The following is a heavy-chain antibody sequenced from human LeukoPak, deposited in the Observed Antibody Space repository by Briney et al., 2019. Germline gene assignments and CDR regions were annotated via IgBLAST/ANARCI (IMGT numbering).Heavy chain of an antibody. CDR3: ARRKFYGSGRAMDV. CDR1: GGSISSGSYY. D-gene: IGHD3-10*01. J-gene: IGHJ6*03. V-gene: IGHV4-61*10. Sequence: SETLSLTCTVSGGSISSGSYYWSWIRQPAGKGLEWIGYIYYSGSTNYNPSLKSRVTISVDTSKNQFSLKLSSVTAADTAVYYCARRKFYGSGRAMDVWGKGTTVTISS. CDR2: IYYSGST.